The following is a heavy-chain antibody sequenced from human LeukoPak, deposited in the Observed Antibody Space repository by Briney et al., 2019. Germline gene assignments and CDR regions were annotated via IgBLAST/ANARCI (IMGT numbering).Heavy chain of an antibody. D-gene: IGHD4-23*01. CDR3: AKSWGYAANSLHIQH. J-gene: IGHJ1*01. V-gene: IGHV4-61*02. CDR2: IYITGST. Sequence: SETLSLTCSVSGDSIRRGSFHWNWIRQPAGKGLEWIGRIYITGSTDYNPSLKSRVTMSVDTSNNQFSLKLTSVTAADTTVYYCAKSWGYAANSLHIQHWGQGARDIVSA. CDR1: GDSIRRGSFH.